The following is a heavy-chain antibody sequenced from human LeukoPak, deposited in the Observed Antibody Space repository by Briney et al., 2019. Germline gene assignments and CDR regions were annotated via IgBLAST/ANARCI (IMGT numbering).Heavy chain of an antibody. CDR2: IYSGGRT. CDR3: ARDVYGGNHFDN. D-gene: IGHD4-17*01. J-gene: IGHJ4*02. CDR1: GFTVSSNY. Sequence: GGSLRLSCAASGFTVSSNYMSWVRQAPGKGLEWVSVIYSGGRTDYADSVKGRFTISRDNSKNTLYLQMNSLRAEDTAVYYCARDVYGGNHFDNWGRGTLVTVSS. V-gene: IGHV3-66*01.